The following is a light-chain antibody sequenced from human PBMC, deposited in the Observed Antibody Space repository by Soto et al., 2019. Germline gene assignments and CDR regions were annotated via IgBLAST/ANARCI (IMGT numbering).Light chain of an antibody. CDR2: EGS. Sequence: QPVLTQPASVSGSPGQSITISYTGTNSDVGSYNLVSWYQHHPGKAPKLIIYEGSKRHSGVSNRFSGSNSDNTASLTISGLRAEDEADYYCCSFAGSGSFVVFGGGTKLTVL. CDR1: NSDVGSYNL. V-gene: IGLV2-23*03. CDR3: CSFAGSGSFVV. J-gene: IGLJ2*01.